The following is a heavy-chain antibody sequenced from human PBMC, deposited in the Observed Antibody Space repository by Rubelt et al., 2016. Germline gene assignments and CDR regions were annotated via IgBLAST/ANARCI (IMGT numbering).Heavy chain of an antibody. CDR1: GGSISSYY. V-gene: IGHV4-59*01. D-gene: IGHD1-26*01. CDR2: IYYSGST. Sequence: GSGPGLVKPSETLSLTCTVSGGSISSYYWSWIRQPPGKGLEWIGYIYYSGSTNYNPSLKSRVTISVDTSKNQFSLKLSSVTAADTAVYYCARDMKKLGFDTWGQGTLVTVSS. J-gene: IGHJ4*02. CDR3: ARDMKKLGFDT.